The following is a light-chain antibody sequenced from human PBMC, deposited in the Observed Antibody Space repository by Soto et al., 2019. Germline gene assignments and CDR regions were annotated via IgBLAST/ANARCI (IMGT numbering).Light chain of an antibody. CDR1: SSDVGGYNY. CDR2: EVS. CDR3: SSYAGSNNIGV. Sequence: QSVLTQPPSASGSPGQSVTISCTGTSSDVGGYNYVSWYQQHPDKAPKLMIYEVSKRPSGVPDRFSGSKSGNTASLTVSGLQAEDEADYYSSSYAGSNNIGVFGGGTKVTVL. J-gene: IGLJ2*01. V-gene: IGLV2-8*01.